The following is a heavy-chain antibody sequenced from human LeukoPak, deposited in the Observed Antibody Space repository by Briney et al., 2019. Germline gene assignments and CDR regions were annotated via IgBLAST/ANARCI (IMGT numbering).Heavy chain of an antibody. D-gene: IGHD3-22*01. CDR2: ISSTSDTI. J-gene: IGHJ4*02. CDR3: ARSSGYPYLDY. V-gene: IGHV3-48*01. Sequence: GGSLRLSCEASGFTFSSYSMNWARQAPGKGLEWVSYISSTSDTIYYADSVKGRFTISRDNAKDSVYLQMNSLRAEDTAVYFCARSSGYPYLDYWGQGTLVTVSS. CDR1: GFTFSSYS.